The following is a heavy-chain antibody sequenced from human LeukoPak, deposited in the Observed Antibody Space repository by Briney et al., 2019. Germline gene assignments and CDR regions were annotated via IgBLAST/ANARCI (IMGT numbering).Heavy chain of an antibody. CDR3: ARGAHSSSWLAFDI. CDR1: GYSFTGYY. V-gene: IGHV1-2*02. Sequence: SVKVSCKASGYSFTGYYMHWVRQAPGQGLAGMGWINPNSGGTNYAQKFQGRVTMTRDTSISTAYMELSRLRSDDTAVYYCARGAHSSSWLAFDIWGQGTMVTVSS. CDR2: INPNSGGT. J-gene: IGHJ3*02. D-gene: IGHD6-13*01.